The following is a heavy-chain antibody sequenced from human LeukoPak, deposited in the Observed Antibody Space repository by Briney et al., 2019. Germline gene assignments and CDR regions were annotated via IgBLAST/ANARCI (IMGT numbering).Heavy chain of an antibody. D-gene: IGHD5-12*01. J-gene: IGHJ4*02. CDR2: ISSSSSYI. Sequence: GGSLRLSCAASGFTFSSYSMNWVRQASGKGLEWVSSISSSSSYIYYADSVKGRFTISRDNAKNSLYLQMNSLRAEDTAVYYCARGLRGYDKDYWGQGTLVTVSS. CDR3: ARGLRGYDKDY. CDR1: GFTFSSYS. V-gene: IGHV3-21*01.